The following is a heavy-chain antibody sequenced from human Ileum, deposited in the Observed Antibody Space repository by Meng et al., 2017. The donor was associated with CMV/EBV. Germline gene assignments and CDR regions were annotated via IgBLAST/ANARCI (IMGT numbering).Heavy chain of an antibody. CDR3: ARVQTHYDFWSGYYPRGTDAFDI. Sequence: GESLKISCAASGFTFSSYWMSWVRQAPGKVLEWVANIKQDGSEKYYVDSVKGRFTISRDNAKNSLYLQMNSLRAEDTAVYYCARVQTHYDFWSGYYPRGTDAFDIWGQGTMVTVSS. V-gene: IGHV3-7*01. J-gene: IGHJ3*02. CDR2: IKQDGSEK. D-gene: IGHD3-3*01. CDR1: GFTFSSYW.